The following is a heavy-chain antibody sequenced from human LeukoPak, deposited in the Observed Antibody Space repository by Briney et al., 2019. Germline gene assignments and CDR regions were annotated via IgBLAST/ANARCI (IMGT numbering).Heavy chain of an antibody. CDR2: TYHSGST. V-gene: IGHV4-38-2*01. Sequence: SETLSLTCAVSGYSISSGYYWGWIRQPPGKGLEWIGSTYHSGSTYYNPSLESRVTISVDTSKNQFSLKLSSVTAADTAVYYCAAIVVGATKRTGRYFDYWGQGTLVTVSS. D-gene: IGHD1-26*01. CDR3: AAIVVGATKRTGRYFDY. CDR1: GYSISSGYY. J-gene: IGHJ4*02.